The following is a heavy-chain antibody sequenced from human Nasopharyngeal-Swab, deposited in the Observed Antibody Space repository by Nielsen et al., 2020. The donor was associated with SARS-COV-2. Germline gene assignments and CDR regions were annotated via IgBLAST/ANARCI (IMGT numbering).Heavy chain of an antibody. D-gene: IGHD3-16*01. Sequence: ASVKVSCKASGYTFTDYWMHWVRQAPGQGLEWMGRISANTGGTDYAQIFQGRVTMTRDTSITTVYMGLGRLRSDDTAVYYCARGGDAWGVEGLYALDVWGQGTTVTVSS. V-gene: IGHV1-2*06. CDR2: ISANTGGT. CDR3: ARGGDAWGVEGLYALDV. J-gene: IGHJ6*02. CDR1: GYTFTDYW.